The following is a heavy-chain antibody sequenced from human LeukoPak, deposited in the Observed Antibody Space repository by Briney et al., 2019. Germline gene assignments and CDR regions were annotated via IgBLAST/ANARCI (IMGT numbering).Heavy chain of an antibody. D-gene: IGHD2-21*01. CDR3: SRRYSARYFDY. J-gene: IGHJ4*02. V-gene: IGHV3-23*01. CDR1: GFTFSSYA. Sequence: GGSLRLSCAASGFTFSSYAMSWFRQAPGKGLEGVSAISGSGGSTYYADSVKGRFTISRDNSKNTLYLQMNSLRAEDTAVYYCSRRYSARYFDYWGQGTLVTVSS. CDR2: ISGSGGST.